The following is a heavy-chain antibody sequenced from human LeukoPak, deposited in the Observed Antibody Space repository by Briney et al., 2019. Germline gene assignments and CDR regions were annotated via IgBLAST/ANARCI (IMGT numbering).Heavy chain of an antibody. J-gene: IGHJ4*02. V-gene: IGHV3-15*01. CDR2: IKSMADGGTT. CDR3: TTAPTPFFDY. CDR1: GFTFSNAW. Sequence: PGGSLRLSCAASGFTFSNAWMSWVRQAPGRGREGFGRIKSMADGGTTDYAAPVKGRFSISRDDSKSTLYLQMNSLKTEDTAVYYCTTAPTPFFDYWGQGTLVTVSS.